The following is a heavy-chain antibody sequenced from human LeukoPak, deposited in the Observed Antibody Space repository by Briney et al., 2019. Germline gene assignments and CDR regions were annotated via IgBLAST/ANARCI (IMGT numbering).Heavy chain of an antibody. CDR3: ARARWNYPLWYMDV. CDR1: GYTFTSYG. Sequence: GASVKVSCKASGYTFTSYGISWVRQAPGQGLEWMGWISAYNGNTNYAQKLQGRVTMTIDTSTSTAYMELRSLRSDDTAVYYCARARWNYPLWYMDVWGKGTTVTVSS. CDR2: ISAYNGNT. J-gene: IGHJ6*03. V-gene: IGHV1-18*01. D-gene: IGHD1-7*01.